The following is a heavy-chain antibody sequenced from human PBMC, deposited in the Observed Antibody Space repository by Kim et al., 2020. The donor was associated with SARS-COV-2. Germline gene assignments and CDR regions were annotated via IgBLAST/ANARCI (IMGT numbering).Heavy chain of an antibody. Sequence: SVKGRFTITRDNAKNSLYLQMNSLRAEDTALYYCAKDLMVRGVITYYFDYWGQGTLVTVSS. D-gene: IGHD3-10*01. J-gene: IGHJ4*02. CDR3: AKDLMVRGVITYYFDY. V-gene: IGHV3-9*01.